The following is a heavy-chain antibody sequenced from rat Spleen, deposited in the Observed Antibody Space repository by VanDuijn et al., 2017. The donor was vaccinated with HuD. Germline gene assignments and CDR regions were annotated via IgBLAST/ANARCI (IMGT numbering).Heavy chain of an antibody. V-gene: IGHV2-30*01. Sequence: QVQLKESGPGLVQPSQTLSLTCTVSGFSLTSYNVHWVRQPTGKGLEWMGVIWTGGSTDYNSALKSRLSISRETSKNKVFLKMNSLQSEDTTTYDCASGDVHYVMDAWGQGASVTVSS. CDR2: IWTGGST. CDR1: GFSLTSYN. J-gene: IGHJ4*01. D-gene: IGHD1-1*01. CDR3: ASGDVHYVMDA.